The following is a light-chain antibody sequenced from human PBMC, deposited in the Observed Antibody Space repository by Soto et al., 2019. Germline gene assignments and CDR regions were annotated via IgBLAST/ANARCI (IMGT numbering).Light chain of an antibody. CDR2: EVS. Sequence: EIVLTQSPDTLSLSPGERATLSCRASQSVSSYLAWFQQKPGQAPRLLIYEVSNRAPGIPARFSGSGSGTDFTLTISSLEPEDFALYYCQQRSNWPPTFGGGTKVDIK. CDR3: QQRSNWPPT. V-gene: IGKV3-11*01. CDR1: QSVSSY. J-gene: IGKJ4*01.